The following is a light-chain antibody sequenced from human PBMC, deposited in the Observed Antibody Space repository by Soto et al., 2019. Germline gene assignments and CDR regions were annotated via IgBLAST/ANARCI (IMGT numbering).Light chain of an antibody. CDR1: RSDVGGYDY. J-gene: IGLJ1*01. CDR2: EVS. Sequence: QSVLAQPASVSGSPGQSITIYCTGTRSDVGGYDYVSWYQQHPGKAPKLMIFEVSNRPSGVSSRFSGSKSDNTASLTISGLQADDEADYYCTSYTSSSTHNYVFGTGTKV. CDR3: TSYTSSSTHNYV. V-gene: IGLV2-14*01.